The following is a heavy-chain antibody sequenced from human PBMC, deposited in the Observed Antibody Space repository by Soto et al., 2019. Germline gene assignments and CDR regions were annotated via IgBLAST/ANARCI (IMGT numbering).Heavy chain of an antibody. D-gene: IGHD4-17*01. Sequence: EVQVVESGGGLVQPGGSLRLSCVASGFTFSLYWMHWVRQAPGTGLVWVSRMKVDGITTSYADSVKGRFTISRDNAKNTVYLQMNSLRAEDTGVYYCARGLRNYYGVDVWGQGTTVTVSS. CDR3: ARGLRNYYGVDV. J-gene: IGHJ6*02. CDR1: GFTFSLYW. CDR2: MKVDGITT. V-gene: IGHV3-74*01.